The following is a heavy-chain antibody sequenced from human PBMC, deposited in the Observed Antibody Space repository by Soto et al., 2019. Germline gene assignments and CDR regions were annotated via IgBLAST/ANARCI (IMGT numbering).Heavy chain of an antibody. V-gene: IGHV1-18*01. Sequence: ASVKVSCTASGYTFTSYGISWVRQAPGQGLEWMGWISAYNGNTNYAQKLQGRVTMTTDTSTSTAYMELRSLRSDDTAVYYCARDAYSMIARSPWGQGTLVTVSS. CDR2: ISAYNGNT. CDR1: GYTFTSYG. CDR3: ARDAYSMIARSP. J-gene: IGHJ5*02. D-gene: IGHD2-21*01.